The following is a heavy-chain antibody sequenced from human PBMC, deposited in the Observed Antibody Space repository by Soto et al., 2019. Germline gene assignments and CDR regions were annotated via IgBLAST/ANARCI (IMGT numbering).Heavy chain of an antibody. CDR1: GFPITTKKGG. CDR2: IYWDDDK. J-gene: IGHJ4*02. CDR3: AHSNWNYQGGFPFIFDY. Sequence: GFPITTKKGGVGWIRQPPGKALEWLALIYWDDDKRYSPSLKSRLTITKDTSKNQVVLTMTNMDPVDTATYYCAHSNWNYQGGFPFIFDYWGQGTLVTVSS. D-gene: IGHD1-7*01. V-gene: IGHV2-5*02.